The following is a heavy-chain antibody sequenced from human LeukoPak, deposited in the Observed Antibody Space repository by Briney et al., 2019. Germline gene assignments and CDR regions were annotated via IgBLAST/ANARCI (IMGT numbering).Heavy chain of an antibody. D-gene: IGHD6-13*01. J-gene: IGHJ4*02. CDR2: ISSNGGST. CDR3: VKGLPGYGGHLDY. CDR1: GFTFSSYA. V-gene: IGHV3-64D*06. Sequence: GGSLRLSCSASGFTFSSYAMHWVRQAPGKGLEYVSLISSNGGSTYYADSVKGRFTISRDNSKNTLCLEMSSLRVEDTAVYYCVKGLPGYGGHLDYWGQGTLVTVSS.